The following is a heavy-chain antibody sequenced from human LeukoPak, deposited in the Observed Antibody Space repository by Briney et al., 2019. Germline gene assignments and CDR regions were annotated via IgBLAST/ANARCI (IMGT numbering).Heavy chain of an antibody. V-gene: IGHV3-23*01. CDR2: ISGGGGST. J-gene: IGHJ4*02. Sequence: GGSLRLSCAASGFTFSSYVMSWVRQAPGKGLEWVSAISGGGGSTNYADSVKGRFTISRDNSKNTLYLQMNSLRAEDTAVYYCAQQLQLVYWGQGTLVTVSS. CDR1: GFTFSSYV. CDR3: AQQLQLVY. D-gene: IGHD6-13*01.